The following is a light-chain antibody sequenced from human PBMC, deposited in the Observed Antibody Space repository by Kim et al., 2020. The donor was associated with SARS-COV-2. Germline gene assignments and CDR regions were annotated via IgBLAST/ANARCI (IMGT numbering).Light chain of an antibody. Sequence: DIQMTQSPSSLSASVGDIVTITCRASQSISSYLNWYQQKPGKAPKLLIYAASSLQSEVPSRFSGSGSGTDFTLTISSLQPEDFATYYCQQSSSITLTFGGGTKVDIK. CDR1: QSISSY. J-gene: IGKJ4*01. CDR3: QQSSSITLT. CDR2: AAS. V-gene: IGKV1-39*01.